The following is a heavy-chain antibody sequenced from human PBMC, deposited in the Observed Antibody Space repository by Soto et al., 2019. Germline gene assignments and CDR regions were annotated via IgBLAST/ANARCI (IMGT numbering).Heavy chain of an antibody. Sequence: QITLRACGPTLVKPTQTLTLTCTFAVFSLSTTGVGVGWFREPPGQALECLALIYWDDDKRYSPSLKSRPAINKNTTKNQVVLTMNNMDPVDRATYSGAQIRYGSGLFDSWGQGTLVTVSS. CDR3: AQIRYGSGLFDS. D-gene: IGHD3-10*01. CDR1: VFSLSTTGVG. J-gene: IGHJ4*02. CDR2: IYWDDDK. V-gene: IGHV2-5*02.